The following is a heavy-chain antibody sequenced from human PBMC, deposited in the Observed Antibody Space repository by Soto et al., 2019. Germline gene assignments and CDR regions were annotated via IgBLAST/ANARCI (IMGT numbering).Heavy chain of an antibody. J-gene: IGHJ5*02. CDR3: ARGSIVGATEGWFDP. D-gene: IGHD1-26*01. CDR2: IYHSGST. Sequence: SETLSLTCAVSGYSISSGYYWGWIRQPPGKGLEWIGSIYHSGSTYYNPSLKSRVTISVDTSKNQFSLKLSSVTAADTAVYYCARGSIVGATEGWFDPWGQGTLVTVSS. V-gene: IGHV4-38-2*01. CDR1: GYSISSGYY.